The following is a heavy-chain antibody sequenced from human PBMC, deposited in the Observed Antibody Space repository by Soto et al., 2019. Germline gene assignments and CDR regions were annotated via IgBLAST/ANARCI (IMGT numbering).Heavy chain of an antibody. Sequence: QSGGSLRLSCAASGFTFSSYAMHWVRQAPGKGLEWVAVISYDGSNKYYADSVKGRFTISRDNSKNTLYLQMNSLRAEDTAVYYCASSRYDYYYYGMDVWGQGTKVTVS. CDR3: ASSRYDYYYYGMDV. V-gene: IGHV3-30-3*01. J-gene: IGHJ6*02. D-gene: IGHD3-3*01. CDR1: GFTFSSYA. CDR2: ISYDGSNK.